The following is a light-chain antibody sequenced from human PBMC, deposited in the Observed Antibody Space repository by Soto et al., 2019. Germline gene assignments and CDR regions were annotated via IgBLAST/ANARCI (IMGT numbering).Light chain of an antibody. CDR1: QNIGNK. Sequence: IVMTQSPGTLSVSPLERATLSCSASQNIGNKVGWYQQKPGQAPRLLIYGASNWATGTPDRFSGSGSGTDFTLTISRLEPDDFATYYCQQYNSYSFGGGNKVDIK. V-gene: IGKV3D-15*01. CDR2: GAS. CDR3: QQYNSYS. J-gene: IGKJ4*01.